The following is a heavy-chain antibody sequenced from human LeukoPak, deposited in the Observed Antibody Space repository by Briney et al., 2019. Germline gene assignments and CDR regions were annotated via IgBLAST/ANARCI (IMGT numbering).Heavy chain of an antibody. D-gene: IGHD1-26*01. V-gene: IGHV3-7*01. CDR2: IKQDGGEI. Sequence: PGGSLRLSCAASGFTFSRYWMSWVRQAPGKGLEWVANIKQDGGEIYYVDSVKGRFTISRDNAKNSVYLHMNSLRAEDTAVYYCARDKVVGPTKFDPWGQGTLVTVSS. CDR3: ARDKVVGPTKFDP. CDR1: GFTFSRYW. J-gene: IGHJ5*02.